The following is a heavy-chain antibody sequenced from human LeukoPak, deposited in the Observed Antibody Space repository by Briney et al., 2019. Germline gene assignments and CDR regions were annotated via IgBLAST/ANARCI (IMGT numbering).Heavy chain of an antibody. CDR2: ISGSGGST. CDR1: GFTFSSYA. D-gene: IGHD2-2*01. J-gene: IGHJ4*02. CDR3: AKGLPVWYYFDY. Sequence: GGSLRLSCVVSGFTFSSYAMSWVRQAPGKGLEWVSAISGSGGSTYYADSVKGRFTISRDNSKNTLYLQMNSLRAEDTAVYYCAKGLPVWYYFDYWGQGTLVTVSS. V-gene: IGHV3-23*01.